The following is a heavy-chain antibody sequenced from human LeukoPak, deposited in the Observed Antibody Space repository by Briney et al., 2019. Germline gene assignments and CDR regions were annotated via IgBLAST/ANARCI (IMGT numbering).Heavy chain of an antibody. CDR2: IYSGGST. D-gene: IGHD4-17*01. V-gene: IGHV3-53*01. CDR3: AREHDYGDYSLDY. CDR1: GFTFSSNY. J-gene: IGHJ4*02. Sequence: GGSLRLSCAASGFTFSSNYMSWVRQAPGKGLEWVSVIYSGGSTYYADSVKGRFTISRDNSKNTLYLQMNSLRAEDTAVYYCAREHDYGDYSLDYWGQGTLVTVSS.